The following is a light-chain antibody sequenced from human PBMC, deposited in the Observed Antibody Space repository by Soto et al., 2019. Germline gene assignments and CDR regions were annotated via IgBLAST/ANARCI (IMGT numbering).Light chain of an antibody. CDR1: QSISSY. CDR2: AAS. Sequence: DIQMTQSPSSLSASVGDRVTITCRASQSISSYLNWYQQKPGKAPKLLIYAASSLQSGFPSKFSDSGSGTDFTLTISSLQPEDFATYYCQQSYSTLWTFGQGTKVEIK. V-gene: IGKV1-39*01. J-gene: IGKJ1*01. CDR3: QQSYSTLWT.